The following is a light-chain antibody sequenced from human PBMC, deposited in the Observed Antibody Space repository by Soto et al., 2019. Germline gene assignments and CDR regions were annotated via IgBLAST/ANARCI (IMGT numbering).Light chain of an antibody. Sequence: QSVLTQPASVSESPGQSITISCTGTSSDVGRYNYVSWYQHHPGKAPTLMIFDVSNRPSEVSNRFSGSKSANTASLTISGLQAEDEADYYCCSYTSSSTYVFGTGTKVTVL. V-gene: IGLV2-14*01. CDR2: DVS. CDR1: SSDVGRYNY. J-gene: IGLJ1*01. CDR3: CSYTSSSTYV.